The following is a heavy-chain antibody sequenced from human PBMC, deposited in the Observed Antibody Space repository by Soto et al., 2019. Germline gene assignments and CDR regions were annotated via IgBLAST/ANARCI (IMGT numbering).Heavy chain of an antibody. CDR1: GGSISSGGYY. J-gene: IGHJ4*02. CDR2: VYYIGST. Sequence: QVQLQESGPGLVKPSQNLSLTYTDSGGSISSGGYYWSLIRQHPGKGLEWIGYVYYIGSTYYNPSLKSRVTISLDTSKNQFSLKLSSVTSADTAVYYCARTPTNWGQGTLVTVSS. CDR3: ARTPTN. V-gene: IGHV4-31*03. D-gene: IGHD5-12*01.